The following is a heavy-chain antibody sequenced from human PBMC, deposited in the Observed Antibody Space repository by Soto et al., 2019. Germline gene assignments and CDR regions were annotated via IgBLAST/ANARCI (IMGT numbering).Heavy chain of an antibody. CDR3: AKGKDVDCGFGVCYQPFDQ. J-gene: IGHJ4*02. CDR2: ISGTGTST. D-gene: IGHD2-21*02. CDR1: GFTFSSYT. V-gene: IGHV3-23*01. Sequence: EVQLLESGGDLVQPGGSLRLSCAASGFTFSSYTMIWVRQAPGKGLEWVSAISGTGTSTDYADSVKGRFTVSRDDSKNTRYLQKSSLRVEDTAVYYCAKGKDVDCGFGVCYQPFDQWGQGALVTVSS.